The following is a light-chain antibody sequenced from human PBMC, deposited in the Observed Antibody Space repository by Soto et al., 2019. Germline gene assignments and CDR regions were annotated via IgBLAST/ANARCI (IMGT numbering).Light chain of an antibody. V-gene: IGLV1-40*01. J-gene: IGLJ1*01. CDR1: SSNIGAGYD. CDR3: QSHDNSLSGYV. CDR2: ANF. Sequence: QSVPTQPPSVSGAPGQRVTISCTGSSSNIGAGYDVHWYQQLPGTAPKLLIYANFNRPSGVPDRFSGSKSGTSASLAITGLQAEDEADYYCQSHDNSLSGYVFGPGTKVTVL.